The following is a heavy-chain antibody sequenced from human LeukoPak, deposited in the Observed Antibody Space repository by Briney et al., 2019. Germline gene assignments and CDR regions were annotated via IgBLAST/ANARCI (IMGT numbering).Heavy chain of an antibody. CDR3: ARGRELGPNWFDP. J-gene: IGHJ5*02. V-gene: IGHV4-59*01. CDR1: GGSISSYY. D-gene: IGHD6-13*01. CDR2: IYYSGST. Sequence: NTSETLSLTCTVSGGSISSYYWSWIRQPPGKGLEWIGYIYYSGSTNYNPSLKSRVTISVDTSKNQFSLKLSSVTAADTAVYYCARGRELGPNWFDPWGQGTLVTVSS.